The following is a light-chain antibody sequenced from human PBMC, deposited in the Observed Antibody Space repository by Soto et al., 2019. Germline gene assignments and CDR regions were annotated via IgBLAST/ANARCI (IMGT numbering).Light chain of an antibody. CDR2: GAS. V-gene: IGKV3-20*01. Sequence: EIVMTQSPATLSVSPGERATLSCRASQSVGSDLAWYQQKPGQAPRLVIYGASSRATGIPDRFSGSGSGTDFTLTISRLEPEDFAVYYCQQYGSSITFGQGTRLENK. CDR3: QQYGSSIT. CDR1: QSVGSD. J-gene: IGKJ5*01.